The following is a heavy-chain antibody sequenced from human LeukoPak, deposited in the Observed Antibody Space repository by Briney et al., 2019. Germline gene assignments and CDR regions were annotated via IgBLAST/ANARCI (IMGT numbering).Heavy chain of an antibody. V-gene: IGHV1-8*01. CDR2: MNPNSGNT. J-gene: IGHJ5*02. CDR1: GYTFTSYD. CDR3: AREVSYYGDYGGTWFDP. D-gene: IGHD4-17*01. Sequence: ASVKVSCKASGYTFTSYDINWVRQATGQGLEWMGWMNPNSGNTDYAQKFQDRITMTRTTYISTAYMELSSLKSEDTAVYYCAREVSYYGDYGGTWFDPWGQGTLVTVSS.